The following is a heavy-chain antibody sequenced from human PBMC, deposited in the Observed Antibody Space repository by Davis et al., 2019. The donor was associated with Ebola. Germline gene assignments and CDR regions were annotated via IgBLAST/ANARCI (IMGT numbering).Heavy chain of an antibody. V-gene: IGHV3-30-3*01. D-gene: IGHD1-26*01. Sequence: GGSLRLSCAASGFTFSSYWMHWVRQAPGKGLEWVAVISYDGSNKYYADSVKGRFTISRDNSKNTLYLQMNNLRAEDTAVYYCARDSIVGPTTFDYWGQGTLVTVSS. CDR2: ISYDGSNK. J-gene: IGHJ4*02. CDR1: GFTFSSYW. CDR3: ARDSIVGPTTFDY.